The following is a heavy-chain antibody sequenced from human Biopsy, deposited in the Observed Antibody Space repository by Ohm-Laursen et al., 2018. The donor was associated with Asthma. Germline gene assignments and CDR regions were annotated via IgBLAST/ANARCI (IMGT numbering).Heavy chain of an antibody. V-gene: IGHV4-59*01. Sequence: GTLSLTCTVSGVSIRSYYWTWIRQPPGKGLEWIGNIHYSGSTYSNPSLKSRVTISVDTSKKQISLRLSPVTAADAAVYYRARGISRVTGLFDHFDSWGQGTLVTVSS. J-gene: IGHJ4*02. CDR2: IHYSGST. CDR3: ARGISRVTGLFDHFDS. CDR1: GVSIRSYY. D-gene: IGHD2-21*02.